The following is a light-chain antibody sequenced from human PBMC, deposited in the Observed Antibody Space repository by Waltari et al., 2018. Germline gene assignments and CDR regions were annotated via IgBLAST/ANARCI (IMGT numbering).Light chain of an antibody. CDR1: KIGSKN. J-gene: IGLJ1*01. V-gene: IGLV3-21*02. CDR3: QVWDSGSNHYV. Sequence: SYELTQPPSVSVAPGQTARITCDGDKIGSKNVHWYQHKPGQAPVLVVYDDGDRPSGIPERFSGSNSGNTAALTSSRVDAGDEAEYYWQVWDSGSNHYVFGTVTKVTVL. CDR2: DDG.